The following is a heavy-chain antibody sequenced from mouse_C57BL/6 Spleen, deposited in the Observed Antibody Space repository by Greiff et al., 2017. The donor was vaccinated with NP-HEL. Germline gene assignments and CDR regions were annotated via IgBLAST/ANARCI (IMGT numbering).Heavy chain of an antibody. Sequence: VQLQQSGPELVKPGASVMISCQASGYSFPDSNMNWVNQSNGKSLEWIGVINPNYGTTSYNHQFQGKATLTVDQSSSTAYMQLNSLTSEDSAVYYCAREGAHGYYFDDWGQGTTLTVSS. CDR1: GYSFPDSN. CDR3: AREGAHGYYFDD. CDR2: INPNYGTT. J-gene: IGHJ2*01. V-gene: IGHV1-39*01.